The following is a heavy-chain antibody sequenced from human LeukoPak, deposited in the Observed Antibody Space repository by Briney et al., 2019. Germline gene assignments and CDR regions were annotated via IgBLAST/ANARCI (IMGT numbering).Heavy chain of an antibody. CDR1: GYTLTELS. CDR3: ATAHPGIGWYFDL. V-gene: IGHV1-24*01. D-gene: IGHD1-14*01. CDR2: FDPEDGET. J-gene: IGHJ2*01. Sequence: ASVKVSFKFSGYTLTELSMHWVRQAPGKGLEWMGGFDPEDGETVYAQKFQGRVTMTEDTSTDTAYMELSSLRSEDTAVYYCATAHPGIGWYFDLWGRGTLVTVSS.